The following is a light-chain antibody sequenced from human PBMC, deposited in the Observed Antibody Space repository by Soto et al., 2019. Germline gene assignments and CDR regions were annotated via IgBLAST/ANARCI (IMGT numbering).Light chain of an antibody. CDR2: KDS. CDR3: YSAADNRGV. CDR1: VLAKKY. Sequence: YELTEPSSVSVSPGQTARITCSGDVLAKKYARWFQQKPGQAPVLVIYKDSERPSGIPERFSGSRSGTTVTLTISGAQVEDEADYYCYSAADNRGVFGGGTKVTVL. J-gene: IGLJ3*02. V-gene: IGLV3-27*01.